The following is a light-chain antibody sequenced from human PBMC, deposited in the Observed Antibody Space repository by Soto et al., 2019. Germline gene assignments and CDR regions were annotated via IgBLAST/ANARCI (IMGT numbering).Light chain of an antibody. CDR2: GAS. Sequence: EIVLTQSPGTLSLSPGERATLSCRASQSVSNSFLAWYQQKPGQAPRLLIYGASSRATGIPDRFSGSGSGTDFTLTISRLESEDFAVYYCQQYGSSPDTFGQGTKLEI. CDR3: QQYGSSPDT. J-gene: IGKJ2*01. V-gene: IGKV3-20*01. CDR1: QSVSNSF.